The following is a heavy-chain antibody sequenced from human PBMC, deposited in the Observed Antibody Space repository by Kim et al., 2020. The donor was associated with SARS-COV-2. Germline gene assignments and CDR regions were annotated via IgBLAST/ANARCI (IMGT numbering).Heavy chain of an antibody. CDR3: ARDIGPDDHPWMARGSTGYFDY. V-gene: IGHV7-4-1*02. CDR1: GYTFTSYA. CDR2: INTNTGNP. D-gene: IGHD3-10*01. J-gene: IGHJ4*02. Sequence: ASVKVSCKASGYTFTSYAMNWVRQAPGQGLEWMGWINTNTGNPTYAQGFTGRFVFSLDTSVSTAYLQISSLKAEDTAVYYCARDIGPDDHPWMARGSTGYFDYWGQGTLVTVSS.